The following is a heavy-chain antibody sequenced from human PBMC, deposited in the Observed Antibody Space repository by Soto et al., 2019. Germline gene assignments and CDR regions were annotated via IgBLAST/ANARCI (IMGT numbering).Heavy chain of an antibody. CDR3: ARASQYYGSGPFDF. Sequence: QVQLQESGPGLVKPSETLSLSCSVSGGSLSSYFWTWIRQTPGRGREWLGHVYYSGHTKYNPSLTSRVTFSVDTSNNQFFLTLTSVTAADTATYFCARASQYYGSGPFDFWGQGTLVTVSS. CDR1: GGSLSSYF. V-gene: IGHV4-59*01. CDR2: VYYSGHT. D-gene: IGHD3-10*01. J-gene: IGHJ4*02.